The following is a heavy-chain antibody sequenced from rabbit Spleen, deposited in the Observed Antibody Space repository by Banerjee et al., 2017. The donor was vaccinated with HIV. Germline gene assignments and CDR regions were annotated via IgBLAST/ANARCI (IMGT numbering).Heavy chain of an antibody. D-gene: IGHD4-2*01. CDR3: ARADGGSMTRLDL. V-gene: IGHV1S45*01. CDR1: AFSFSDRDV. Sequence: QEQLVESGGGLVKPEGSLTLTCKASAFSFSDRDVMCWVRQAPGKGLEWIGCIYTGNGKTYYAGWAKGRFTVSSASSTTVTLQMTSLTAADTATYFCARADGGSMTRLDLWGPGTLVTVS. J-gene: IGHJ3*01. CDR2: IYTGNGKT.